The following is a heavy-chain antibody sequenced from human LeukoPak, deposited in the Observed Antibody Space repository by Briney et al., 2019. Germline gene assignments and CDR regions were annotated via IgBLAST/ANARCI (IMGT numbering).Heavy chain of an antibody. J-gene: IGHJ5*02. V-gene: IGHV4-30-2*01. D-gene: IGHD3-9*01. CDR1: GGSIFNGGCS. CDR3: ARGGRYYDILAGAFEFDH. CDR2: FSHSWGT. Sequence: LSQTCVDCGGSIFNGGCSGCWLRLPPGGGVEWIGYFSHSWGTKYNPPLKGQVTISVDKSKNQFSLKLGSVTAADTAAYYCARGGRYYDILAGAFEFDHWGQGTLVTVSS.